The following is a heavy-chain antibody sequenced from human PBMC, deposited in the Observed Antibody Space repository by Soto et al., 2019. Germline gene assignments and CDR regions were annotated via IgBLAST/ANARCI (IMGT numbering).Heavy chain of an antibody. J-gene: IGHJ4*01. Sequence: PGESLKISCKGSGYDFSTYWIAWVRQMSGKGLEYVGIIYPGDYDTRYSPSFKGLVTISVDRSIKTAYLQWGSLKSSDTAMYYCVRGLTSTPHPKHFDLWGPGTLVTVSS. V-gene: IGHV5-51*01. CDR2: IYPGDYDT. CDR1: GYDFSTYW. CDR3: VRGLTSTPHPKHFDL.